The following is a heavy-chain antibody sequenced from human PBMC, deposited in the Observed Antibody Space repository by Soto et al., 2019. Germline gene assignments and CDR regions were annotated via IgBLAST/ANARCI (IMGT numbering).Heavy chain of an antibody. CDR2: ISSGGSTV. V-gene: IGHV3-48*03. D-gene: IGHD6-13*01. J-gene: IGHJ4*02. CDR1: VFSLSNYE. CDR3: ASHRAAGGY. Sequence: PVSSLRLSCAASVFSLSNYEMNWVRQAPGKGLEWVAYISSGGSTVHYADSVRGRFTVSRDNARNSLYLQMNTLRVEDTALYYCASHRAAGGYWGQGTLFTVCS.